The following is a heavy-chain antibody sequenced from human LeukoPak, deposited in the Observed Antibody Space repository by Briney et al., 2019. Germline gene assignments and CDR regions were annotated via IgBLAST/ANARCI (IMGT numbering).Heavy chain of an antibody. V-gene: IGHV3-33*08. D-gene: IGHD6-19*01. CDR2: IWYDGSNK. CDR3: ASLRRDSSGWYYFDY. Sequence: GGSLRLSCAASGFTFSSYGMHWVRQAPGKGLEWVAVIWYDGSNKYYADSVKGRFTISRDNSKNTLYLQMNSLRGEDTAVYYCASLRRDSSGWYYFDYWGQGTLVTVSS. J-gene: IGHJ4*02. CDR1: GFTFSSYG.